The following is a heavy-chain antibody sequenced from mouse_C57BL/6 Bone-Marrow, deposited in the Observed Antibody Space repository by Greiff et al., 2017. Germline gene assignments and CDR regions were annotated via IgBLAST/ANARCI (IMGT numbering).Heavy chain of an antibody. V-gene: IGHV5-15*01. CDR2: ISNLAYSI. D-gene: IGHD4-1*01. J-gene: IGHJ4*01. Sequence: EVKLVESGGGLVQPGGSPKLSCAASGFTFSDYGMAWVRQAPRKGPEWVAFISNLAYSIYYADTVTGRFTITRENAKNTRYLEMSSLTSEDTAMYYCARHLGYAMDYWGQGTSVTVSS. CDR1: GFTFSDYG. CDR3: ARHLGYAMDY.